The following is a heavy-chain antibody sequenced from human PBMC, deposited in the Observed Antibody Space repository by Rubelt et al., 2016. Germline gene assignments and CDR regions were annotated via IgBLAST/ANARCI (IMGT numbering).Heavy chain of an antibody. V-gene: IGHV4-39*01. CDR3: ARGRRFIVVVPAAMGRFYGMDV. CDR2: IYYSGST. J-gene: IGHJ6*02. D-gene: IGHD2-2*01. Sequence: GKGLEWIGSIYYSGSTYNNPSLESRVTISVDTSKNQFSLKLSSVTAADTAVYYCARGRRFIVVVPAAMGRFYGMDVWGQGTTVTVSS.